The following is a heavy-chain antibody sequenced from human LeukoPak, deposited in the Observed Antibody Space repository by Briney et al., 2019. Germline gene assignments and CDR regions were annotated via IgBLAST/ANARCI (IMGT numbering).Heavy chain of an antibody. Sequence: ASVKVSCKASGYTFTSYGISWVRQAPGQGLEWMGRISAYNGNTNYAQKLQGRVTMTTDTSTSTAYMELRSLRSDDTAVYYCARDRIVATIRSQNRRWFDPWGQGTLVTVSS. CDR2: ISAYNGNT. CDR1: GYTFTSYG. CDR3: ARDRIVATIRSQNRRWFDP. J-gene: IGHJ5*02. D-gene: IGHD5-12*01. V-gene: IGHV1-18*01.